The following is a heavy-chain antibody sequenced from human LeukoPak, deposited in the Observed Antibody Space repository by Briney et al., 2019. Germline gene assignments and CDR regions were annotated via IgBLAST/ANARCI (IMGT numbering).Heavy chain of an antibody. Sequence: GRSLRLSCAASGFSFSTYWMSWVRQAPGKGLEWVANIKKDGSEKYYVDSVKGRFTISRDNAKSSLYLQMNSLTAEDTAVYYCARVGSTCDHWGQGTLVTVSS. D-gene: IGHD2-15*01. CDR2: IKKDGSEK. CDR1: GFSFSTYW. CDR3: ARVGSTCDH. V-gene: IGHV3-7*05. J-gene: IGHJ4*02.